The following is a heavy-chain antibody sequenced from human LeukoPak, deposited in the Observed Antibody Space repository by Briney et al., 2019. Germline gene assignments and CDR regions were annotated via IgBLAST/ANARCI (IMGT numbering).Heavy chain of an antibody. Sequence: GGSLRLSCAASGVSVSSNFMIWVRQAPGKGLEWVSLIYSGGETSYADTVKGRFSISRDNSKNTLYLQMNSLRVEDTAVYYCTRDPPAVAINTYAWGQGTLVTVSS. CDR3: TRDPPAVAINTYA. D-gene: IGHD6-13*01. J-gene: IGHJ5*02. V-gene: IGHV3-66*01. CDR1: GVSVSSNF. CDR2: IYSGGET.